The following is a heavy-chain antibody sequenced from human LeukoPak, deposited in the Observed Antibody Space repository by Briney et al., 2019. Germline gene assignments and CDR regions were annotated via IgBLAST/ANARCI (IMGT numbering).Heavy chain of an antibody. Sequence: AETLSLTCTVSGGSISSYYWIWVRQPPGKGLEWIGYIYYSGSTNYNPSLKSRVTISVDTSKNQFSLKLRSVTAADTAVYYCARVRVGGMDVWGKGTTVTVSS. CDR2: IYYSGST. CDR3: ARVRVGGMDV. V-gene: IGHV4-59*01. J-gene: IGHJ6*04. CDR1: GGSISSYY.